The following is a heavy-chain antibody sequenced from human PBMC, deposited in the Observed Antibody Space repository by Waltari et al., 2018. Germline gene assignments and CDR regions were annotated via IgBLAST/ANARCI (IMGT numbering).Heavy chain of an antibody. CDR2: VYYNGNV. V-gene: IGHV4-39*02. J-gene: IGHJ4*02. Sequence: QLQLQESGPRLVQSSETLSLTCPVSGGSISPSTHYWAWIRQTPGKGPEWIGSVYYNGNVYYNPSLESRVTMSVDTSKNHFSLDLESVTTPDTSIYFCARSFGGSGSYKFDFWGQGILVTVSS. D-gene: IGHD3-10*01. CDR1: GGSISPSTHY. CDR3: ARSFGGSGSYKFDF.